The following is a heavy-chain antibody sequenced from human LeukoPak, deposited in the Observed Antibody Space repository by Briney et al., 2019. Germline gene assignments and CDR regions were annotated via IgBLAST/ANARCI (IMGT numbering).Heavy chain of an antibody. CDR2: INPTGGST. Sequence: RASVTVSCKASGYTFTSYYMHWVRQAPGQGLEWMGLINPTGGSTGYAQKFQGRVTMTRDMSTSTDYMELSSLRSEDTAVYYCASWGSGSYYGNWFDPWGQGTLVTVSS. CDR1: GYTFTSYY. CDR3: ASWGSGSYYGNWFDP. V-gene: IGHV1-46*01. J-gene: IGHJ5*02. D-gene: IGHD1-26*01.